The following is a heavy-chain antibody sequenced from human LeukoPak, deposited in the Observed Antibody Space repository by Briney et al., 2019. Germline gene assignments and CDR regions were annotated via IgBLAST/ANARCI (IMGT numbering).Heavy chain of an antibody. CDR2: ISTSSSYI. J-gene: IGHJ6*04. CDR1: GFTFSSYS. D-gene: IGHD3-10*02. CDR3: AELGITMIGGV. Sequence: GGSLRLSCGASGFTFSSYSMHWVRQAPGKGLEWVSCISTSSSYIYYADSLKGRFTISRDNAKNSLYLQMNSLRAEDTAVYYCAELGITMIGGVWGKGTTVTISS. V-gene: IGHV3-21*01.